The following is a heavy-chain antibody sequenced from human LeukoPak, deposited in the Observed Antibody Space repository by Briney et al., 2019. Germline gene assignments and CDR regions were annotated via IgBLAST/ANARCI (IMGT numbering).Heavy chain of an antibody. V-gene: IGHV4-34*01. J-gene: IGHJ2*01. CDR3: ARAGQNTDTGTVDFDL. CDR1: GGSFSGYY. CDR2: INHSGST. D-gene: IGHD3/OR15-3a*01. Sequence: PSETLSLTCAVYGGSFSGYYWSWIRQPPGKGLEWIGEINHSGSTNYNPSLKSRVTISVDTSKNQFSLKLSSVTAADTAVYYCARAGQNTDTGTVDFDLWGRGTLVTVSS.